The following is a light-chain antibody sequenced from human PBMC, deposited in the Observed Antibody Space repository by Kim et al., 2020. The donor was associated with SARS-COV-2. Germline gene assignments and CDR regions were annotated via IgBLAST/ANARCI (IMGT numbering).Light chain of an antibody. Sequence: GRSSTISCTGTSSDVGGYDVVSWYQQNPGKAPKLIIYEVSKRPSGISYRFSASKSANTASLTISRLQAEDDADYYCCSYAGSGTFVFGSGTKVTVL. V-gene: IGLV2-23*02. J-gene: IGLJ1*01. CDR3: CSYAGSGTFV. CDR1: SSDVGGYDV. CDR2: EVS.